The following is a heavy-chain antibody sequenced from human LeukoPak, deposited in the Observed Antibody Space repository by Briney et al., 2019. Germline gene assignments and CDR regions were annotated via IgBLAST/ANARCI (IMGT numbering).Heavy chain of an antibody. Sequence: GGSLRLSCAASGFTFSNAWMSWVRQAPGRGLEWVANINQDGSQTYYLGSVKGRFTISRDNAKDSLYLQMNSLRVDDTAVYYCARRYFDLWGRGTLVSVSS. J-gene: IGHJ2*01. CDR1: GFTFSNAW. CDR2: INQDGSQT. V-gene: IGHV3-7*01. CDR3: ARRYFDL.